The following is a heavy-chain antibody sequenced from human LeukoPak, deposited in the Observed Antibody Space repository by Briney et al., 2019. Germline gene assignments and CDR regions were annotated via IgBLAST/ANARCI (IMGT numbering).Heavy chain of an antibody. J-gene: IGHJ3*02. CDR2: IIPIFGTA. Sequence: SVKVSCKASGGTFSSYAISWVRQAPGQGLEWMGGIIPIFGTANYAQKFQGRVTITADESTSTAYMELSSLRSEDTAVYYCARDRPPRHYDSQSHAFDIWGQGTMVTVSS. CDR3: ARDRPPRHYDSQSHAFDI. CDR1: GGTFSSYA. D-gene: IGHD3-22*01. V-gene: IGHV1-69*13.